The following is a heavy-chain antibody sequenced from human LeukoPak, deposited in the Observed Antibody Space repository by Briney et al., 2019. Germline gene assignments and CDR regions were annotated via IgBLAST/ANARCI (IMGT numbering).Heavy chain of an antibody. D-gene: IGHD3-9*01. Sequence: SETLSLTCAVYGGSFSGYYWSWIRQPPEKGLEWIGEINHSGSTNYNPSLKSRVTISVDTSKNQFSLKLSSVTAADTAVYYCARVYPLLTGYYRPYYFDYWGQGTLVTVSS. J-gene: IGHJ4*02. CDR2: INHSGST. CDR3: ARVYPLLTGYYRPYYFDY. V-gene: IGHV4-34*01. CDR1: GGSFSGYY.